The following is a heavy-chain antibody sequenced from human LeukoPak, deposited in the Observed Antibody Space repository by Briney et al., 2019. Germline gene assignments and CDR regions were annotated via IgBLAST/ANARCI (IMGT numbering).Heavy chain of an antibody. Sequence: GGSLRLSCAASGFTFSTYFMHWVRQAPGKGLEWVADIASDGSHTFYVESVKGRFTISRDNSKNTLYLQMNSLRAEDTAFYFCARERQDIFLHPGVFDIGGKGTMVPVSS. CDR1: GFTFSTYF. J-gene: IGHJ3*02. D-gene: IGHD3-3*02. V-gene: IGHV3-30-3*01. CDR3: ARERQDIFLHPGVFDI. CDR2: IASDGSHT.